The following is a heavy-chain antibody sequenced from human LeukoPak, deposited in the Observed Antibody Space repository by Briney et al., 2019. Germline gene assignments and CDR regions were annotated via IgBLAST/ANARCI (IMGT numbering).Heavy chain of an antibody. D-gene: IGHD3-10*01. CDR3: ARDQDYGSGSYCLNWFDP. V-gene: IGHV4-34*01. Sequence: SETLSLTCAVYGGSFSGYYWSRIRQPPGKGLEWIGEINHSGSTNYNPSLKSRVTISVDTSKNQFSLKLSSVTAADTAVYYCARDQDYGSGSYCLNWFDPWGQGTLVTVSS. J-gene: IGHJ5*02. CDR2: INHSGST. CDR1: GGSFSGYY.